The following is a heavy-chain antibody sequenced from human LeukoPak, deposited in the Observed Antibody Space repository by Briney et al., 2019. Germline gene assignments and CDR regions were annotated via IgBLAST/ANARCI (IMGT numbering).Heavy chain of an antibody. V-gene: IGHV4-59*11. J-gene: IGHJ4*02. CDR3: ARGKDSSGYPTYYFDY. CDR1: GGSISSHY. Sequence: PSETLSLTCTVSGGSISSHYWSWIRQPPGKGLEWIGYIYYSGSTNYNPSLKSRVTISVDTSKNQFSLKLSSVTAADTAVYYCARGKDSSGYPTYYFDYWGQGTLVTVSS. CDR2: IYYSGST. D-gene: IGHD3-22*01.